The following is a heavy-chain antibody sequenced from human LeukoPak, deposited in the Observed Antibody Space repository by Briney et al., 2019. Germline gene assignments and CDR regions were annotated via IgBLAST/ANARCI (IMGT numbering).Heavy chain of an antibody. D-gene: IGHD3-16*02. J-gene: IGHJ4*02. CDR2: INHRGST. CDR3: ARGRTTYDYLWGSYRPPDY. V-gene: IGHV4-34*01. CDR1: GGPFSGYY. Sequence: PLETLSLICAVYGGPFSGYYWSWIRQPPGKGLEWIGEINHRGSTDYNPSLKSRLTISIDTSKKQFSLKLNSVTAADTAVYYCARGRTTYDYLWGSYRPPDYWGQGTLVTVSS.